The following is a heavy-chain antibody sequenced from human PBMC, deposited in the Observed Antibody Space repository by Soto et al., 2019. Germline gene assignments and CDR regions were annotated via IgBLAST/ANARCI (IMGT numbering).Heavy chain of an antibody. CDR3: ARGPGSRIHYYYMDF. V-gene: IGHV3-74*01. CDR2: INSDGGGT. J-gene: IGHJ6*03. CDR1: GFTFSGYW. D-gene: IGHD6-19*01. Sequence: EVQLVESGGGLVQPGGSLRLSCEASGFTFSGYWMYWVRQAPGKGLVWVSRINSDGGGTDYADSVKGRFTISRDNAKNTLYLQMNSLRAEYTAVYYCARGPGSRIHYYYMDFWGKGTSVTVSS.